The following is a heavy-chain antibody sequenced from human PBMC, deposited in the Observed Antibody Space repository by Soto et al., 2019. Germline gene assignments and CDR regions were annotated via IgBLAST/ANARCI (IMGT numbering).Heavy chain of an antibody. J-gene: IGHJ6*01. CDR1: GYTFTSYD. CDR3: ARERKFDFWRKGLDV. CDR2: MDPNSGST. V-gene: IGHV1-8*01. Sequence: QAQLVQSGAEVKKPGASVKVSCKASGYTFTSYDINWVRQAPGQGLEWLGWMDPNSGSTGYAQNFQGRVTMTRNISINTAHMELSSMISEDTAVYYFARERKFDFWRKGLDVWGQGTTVTVSS. D-gene: IGHD3-3*01.